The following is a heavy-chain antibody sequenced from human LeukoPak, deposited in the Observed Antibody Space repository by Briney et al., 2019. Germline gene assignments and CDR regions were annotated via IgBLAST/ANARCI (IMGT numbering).Heavy chain of an antibody. Sequence: PGGSLRLSCAASGFTFDDYAMHWVRQAPGKGLEWVSGISWNSGSIGYADSVKGRFTISRDNAKNSLYLQMNSLRAEDMALYYCAKGGKYQLLRTSLDIWGQGTMVTVSS. CDR1: GFTFDDYA. V-gene: IGHV3-9*03. J-gene: IGHJ3*02. CDR2: ISWNSGSI. D-gene: IGHD2-2*01. CDR3: AKGGKYQLLRTSLDI.